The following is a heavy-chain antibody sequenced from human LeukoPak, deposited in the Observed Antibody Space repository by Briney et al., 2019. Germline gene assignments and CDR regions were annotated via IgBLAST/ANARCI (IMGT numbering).Heavy chain of an antibody. CDR3: ATSDLSYCGGDCYSI. D-gene: IGHD2-21*01. V-gene: IGHV1-24*01. J-gene: IGHJ4*02. Sequence: ASVKVSCKVSGYTLTELSMHWVRQAPGKGLEWMGGFDPEDGETIYAQKFQGRVTMTEDTSTDTAYMELSSLRSEDTAVYYCATSDLSYCGGDCYSIWGQGTLVTVSS. CDR1: GYTLTELS. CDR2: FDPEDGET.